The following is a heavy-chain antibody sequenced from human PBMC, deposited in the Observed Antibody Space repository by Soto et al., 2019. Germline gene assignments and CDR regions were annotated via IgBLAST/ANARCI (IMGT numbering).Heavy chain of an antibody. CDR2: ISDDGSKK. D-gene: IGHD2-21*02. Sequence: QVQLVESGGGVVQPGRSLRLSCAASGFSFNNYAMHWVRQAPGKGLEWVTLISDDGSKKYFADSVKGRFTVSRDNSKNTLFLEMNSLKSEDTAVYYCAKSADPAVVTLYYFDSWGQVTLVTVSS. J-gene: IGHJ4*02. CDR3: AKSADPAVVTLYYFDS. V-gene: IGHV3-30*18. CDR1: GFSFNNYA.